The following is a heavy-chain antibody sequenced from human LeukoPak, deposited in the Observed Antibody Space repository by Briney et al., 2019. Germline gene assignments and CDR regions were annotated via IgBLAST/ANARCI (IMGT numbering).Heavy chain of an antibody. D-gene: IGHD6-19*01. J-gene: IGHJ2*01. Sequence: SETLSLTCTVSGGSISSYYWSWIRQPAGKGLEWIGRIYTSGSTNYNPSLKSRVTMSVDTSKNQFFLRLSSVTAADTAVYYCARDRSSGWYLGRSYWYFDLWGRGTLVTVSS. CDR1: GGSISSYY. CDR2: IYTSGST. CDR3: ARDRSSGWYLGRSYWYFDL. V-gene: IGHV4-4*07.